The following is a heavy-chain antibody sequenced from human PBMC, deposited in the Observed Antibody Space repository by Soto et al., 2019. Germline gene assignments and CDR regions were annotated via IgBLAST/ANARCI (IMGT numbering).Heavy chain of an antibody. CDR1: GGTFSSYT. J-gene: IGHJ4*02. D-gene: IGHD3-10*01. CDR3: ARTLTDFYGSGRYYKY. Sequence: SVKVSCKASGGTFSSYTISWVRQAPGQGLEWMGRIIPILGIANYAQKFQGRVTITADKSTSTAYMELSSLRSEDTAVYYCARTLTDFYGSGRYYKYWGQGTLVTVSS. V-gene: IGHV1-69*02. CDR2: IIPILGIA.